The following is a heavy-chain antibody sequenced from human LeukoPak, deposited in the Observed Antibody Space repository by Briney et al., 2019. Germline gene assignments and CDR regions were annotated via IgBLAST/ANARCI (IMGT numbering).Heavy chain of an antibody. CDR1: GGSISSYY. J-gene: IGHJ5*02. CDR3: AREIAAAGTDWFDP. Sequence: SETLSLTCTVSGGSISSYYWSWIRQPPGKGLEWIGYIYYSGSTNYNPSLKSRVTISVDTSKNQFSLKLSSVTAADTAVYYCAREIAAAGTDWFDPRGQGTLVTVSS. CDR2: IYYSGST. D-gene: IGHD6-13*01. V-gene: IGHV4-59*01.